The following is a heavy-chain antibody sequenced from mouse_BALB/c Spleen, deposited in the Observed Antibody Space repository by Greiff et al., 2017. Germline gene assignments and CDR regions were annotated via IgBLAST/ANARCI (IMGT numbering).Heavy chain of an antibody. Sequence: EVMLVESGGGLVQPGGSRKLSCAASGFTFSSFGMHWVRQAPEKGLEWVAYISSGSSTIYYADTVKGRFTISRDNPKNTLFLQMTSLRSEDTAMYYCARSTYYGYFDVWGAGTTVTVSS. J-gene: IGHJ1*01. CDR1: GFTFSSFG. CDR2: ISSGSSTI. V-gene: IGHV5-17*02. CDR3: ARSTYYGYFDV. D-gene: IGHD1-1*02.